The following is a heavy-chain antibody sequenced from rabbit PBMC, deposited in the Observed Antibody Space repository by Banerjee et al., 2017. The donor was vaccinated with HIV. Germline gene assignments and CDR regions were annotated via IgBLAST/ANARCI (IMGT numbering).Heavy chain of an antibody. J-gene: IGHJ6*01. V-gene: IGHV1S45*01. Sequence: QEQLVESGGGLVQPGGSLKLSCKASGCDFSRYYMSWVRQAPGKGLEWISCIAGSSSVFTYSATWARGRFTCSKTSSTTVTLQMTSLTVADTATYFCARDTGSSFSSYGMDLWGPGTLVTVS. D-gene: IGHD8-1*01. CDR2: IAGSSSVFT. CDR3: ARDTGSSFSSYGMDL. CDR1: GCDFSRYYM.